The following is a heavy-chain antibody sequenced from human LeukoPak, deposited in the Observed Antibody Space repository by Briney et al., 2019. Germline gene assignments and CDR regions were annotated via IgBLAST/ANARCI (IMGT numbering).Heavy chain of an antibody. CDR1: GGSIRSYY. J-gene: IGHJ6*03. D-gene: IGHD1-26*01. CDR2: ISETGSI. V-gene: IGHV4-59*08. CDR3: ARQDALGKFPPPYYMDV. Sequence: SETLSLTCTVSGGSIRSYYWNWIRQPPGKGLEWIGYISETGSINYNSSLENRVNLSLDRSKSQISLNLRSATVADTAVYYCARQDALGKFPPPYYMDVWGKGTTVIVS.